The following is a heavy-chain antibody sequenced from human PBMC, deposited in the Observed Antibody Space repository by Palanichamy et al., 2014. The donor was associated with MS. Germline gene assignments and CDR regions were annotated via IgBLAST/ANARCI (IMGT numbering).Heavy chain of an antibody. CDR2: IPILAIP. V-gene: IGHV1-69*04. D-gene: IGHD6-13*01. CDR3: ARVGSSWSTNLSGYYYYMDV. J-gene: IGHJ6*03. Sequence: IPILAIPNYAQKFQGRVTITADKSTSTAYMELSSLRSEDTAVYYCARVGSSWSTNLSGYYYYMDVWGKGTTVTVSS.